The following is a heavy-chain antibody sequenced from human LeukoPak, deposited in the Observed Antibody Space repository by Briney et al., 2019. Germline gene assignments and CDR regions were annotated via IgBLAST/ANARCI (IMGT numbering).Heavy chain of an antibody. CDR2: IYYSGST. CDR1: GGSISSGSYY. V-gene: IGHV4-61*01. CDR3: ARDSYYYYYMDV. J-gene: IGHJ6*03. Sequence: PSETLSLTCSVSGGSISSGSYYWSWIRQPLGKGLEWIGYIYYSGSTNYNPSLKSRVTISVDTSKNQFSLKLSSVTAADTAVYYCARDSYYYYYMDVWGKGTTVTVSS.